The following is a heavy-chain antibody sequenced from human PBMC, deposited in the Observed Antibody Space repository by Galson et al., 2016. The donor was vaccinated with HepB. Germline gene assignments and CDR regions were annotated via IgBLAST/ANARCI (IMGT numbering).Heavy chain of an antibody. V-gene: IGHV3-13*01. Sequence: SLRLCCAASGFPFSSYDMHWVRQSTGKGLEWVSGIGTAGDTFYAGSVKGRFNISRENAENSLYLQMNSLRVGDTAVYYCARGGLGYCTGGGCTPFDPWGQGTLVTVSS. D-gene: IGHD2-8*02. CDR3: ARGGLGYCTGGGCTPFDP. CDR1: GFPFSSYD. CDR2: IGTAGDT. J-gene: IGHJ5*02.